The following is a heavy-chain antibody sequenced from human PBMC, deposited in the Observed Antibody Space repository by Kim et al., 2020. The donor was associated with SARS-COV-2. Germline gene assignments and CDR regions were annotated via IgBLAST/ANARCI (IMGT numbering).Heavy chain of an antibody. Sequence: TYYADAVRGRFIISRDNSKNTVYLQMNRLRAEDTAVYYCARARGMRYGMDVWGQGTTVIVSS. CDR2: T. CDR3: ARARGMRYGMDV. D-gene: IGHD3-10*01. V-gene: IGHV3-66*01. J-gene: IGHJ6*02.